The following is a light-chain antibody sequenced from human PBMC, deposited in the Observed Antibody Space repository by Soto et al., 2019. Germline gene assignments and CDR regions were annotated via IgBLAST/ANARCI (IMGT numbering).Light chain of an antibody. CDR3: AAWDASLSGHV. J-gene: IGLJ1*01. CDR2: SDD. V-gene: IGLV1-47*02. Sequence: QSVLTQSPSASGTPGQRGTISCYGSSSNIGSYPVYWYQQLPGTAPKLLINSDDQRPSGVPDRFSASKSGTSASLAISGLRSEDEADYYCAAWDASLSGHVFGAGTKLTVL. CDR1: SSNIGSYP.